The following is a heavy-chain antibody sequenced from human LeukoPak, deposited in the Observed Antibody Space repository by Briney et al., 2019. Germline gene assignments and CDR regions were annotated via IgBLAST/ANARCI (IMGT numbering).Heavy chain of an antibody. CDR1: GFTFSNSW. CDR2: INPHGSEK. J-gene: IGHJ4*02. D-gene: IGHD3-10*01. CDR3: GRWGVNAGLDY. V-gene: IGHV3-7*01. Sequence: PGGSLRLSCVASGFTFSNSWMGWVRQAPGKGLEWVANINPHGSEKYYVDSVEGRFSVSKDNAKNSVYLQMNSLRVEDTGRYYCGRWGVNAGLDYWGQGNLVTVSS.